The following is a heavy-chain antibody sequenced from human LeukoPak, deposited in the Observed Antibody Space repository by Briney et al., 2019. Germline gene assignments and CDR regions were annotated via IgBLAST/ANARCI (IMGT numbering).Heavy chain of an antibody. CDR1: GGSFSGYY. D-gene: IGHD2/OR15-2a*01. V-gene: IGHV4-34*01. Sequence: SETLSLTCAVYGGSFSGYYWSWIRQPPGKGLEWIGEINHSGSTNYNPSLQSRVTISVDTSKNQFSLKLSSVTAADTAVYYCARAFARGSYYYYGMDVWGKGTTVTVSS. J-gene: IGHJ6*04. CDR3: ARAFARGSYYYYGMDV. CDR2: INHSGST.